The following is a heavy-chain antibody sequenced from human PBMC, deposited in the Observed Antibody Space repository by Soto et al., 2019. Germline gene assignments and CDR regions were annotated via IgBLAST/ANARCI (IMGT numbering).Heavy chain of an antibody. CDR1: GFTFSDYG. J-gene: IGHJ4*02. CDR2: IWYDGSNK. D-gene: IGHD6-13*01. Sequence: QVQLVESGGGVVQPERSLRLSCAASGFTFSDYGMHWVRQAPGKGLEWVAVIWYDGSNKNYADSVKGRFIISRDNSKNTLYLQMNSLRAEDTAVYYCARDPGGSSSSPGDYWGQGTLVTVSS. V-gene: IGHV3-33*01. CDR3: ARDPGGSSSSPGDY.